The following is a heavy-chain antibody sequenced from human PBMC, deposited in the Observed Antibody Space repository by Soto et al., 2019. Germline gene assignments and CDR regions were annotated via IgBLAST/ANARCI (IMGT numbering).Heavy chain of an antibody. Sequence: QLHLVQSGAVVKKPGASVTVSCSASGYPVTAYYMHWVRQAPGRGLEWMGGINPATGAAKYTQTFPGRVTMTRDPSTRTVFMERGGLTSEDPAVFYCARGGGVGVAGSAAFDMWGQGTLVTVSS. J-gene: IGHJ3*02. CDR3: ARGGGVGVAGSAAFDM. V-gene: IGHV1-2*02. CDR1: GYPVTAYY. CDR2: INPATGAA. D-gene: IGHD3-3*01.